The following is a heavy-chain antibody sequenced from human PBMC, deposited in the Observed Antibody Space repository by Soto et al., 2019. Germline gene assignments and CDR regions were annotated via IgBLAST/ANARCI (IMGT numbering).Heavy chain of an antibody. V-gene: IGHV4-34*01. Sequence: QVQLQQWGAGLLKSSETLSLTCAVFGGSFSGYYWSWIRQPPGQGLEWIGEINHRGSTNYNPSLKSRVTMSVDTSKNQFSLKLTSMTAADTAVYYCATTNWNHNWFDPWGQGTLVTVSS. D-gene: IGHD1-1*01. CDR3: ATTNWNHNWFDP. J-gene: IGHJ5*02. CDR2: INHRGST. CDR1: GGSFSGYY.